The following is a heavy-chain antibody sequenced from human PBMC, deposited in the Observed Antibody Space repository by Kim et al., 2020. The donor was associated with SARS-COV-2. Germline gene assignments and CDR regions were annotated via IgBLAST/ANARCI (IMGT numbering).Heavy chain of an antibody. J-gene: IGHJ4*02. CDR1: GGSISSGGYY. V-gene: IGHV4-31*03. CDR3: ARVGLRTRYFDY. Sequence: SETLSLTCTVSGGSISSGGYYWSWIRQHPGKGLEWIGYIYYSGSTYYNPSLKSRVTISVDTSKNQFSLKLSSVTAADTAVYYCARVGLRTRYFDYWGQGTLVTVSS. CDR2: IYYSGST.